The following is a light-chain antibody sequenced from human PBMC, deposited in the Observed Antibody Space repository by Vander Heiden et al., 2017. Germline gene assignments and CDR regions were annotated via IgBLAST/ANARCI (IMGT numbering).Light chain of an antibody. CDR2: DAS. J-gene: IGKJ2*01. V-gene: IGKV1-33*01. Sequence: DIQMTQSPSSLSASVGDRVTITCQASQDISNYLNWYQQKPGKAPKLLIYDASKLETGVPSRFSGSGSGTAFTFTISSLQPEDIATYYCQQDDNLPYTFGQGTKLEIK. CDR1: QDISNY. CDR3: QQDDNLPYT.